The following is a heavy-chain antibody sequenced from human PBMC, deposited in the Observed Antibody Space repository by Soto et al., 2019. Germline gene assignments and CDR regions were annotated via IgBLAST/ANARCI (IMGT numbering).Heavy chain of an antibody. V-gene: IGHV4-34*01. CDR1: CGSISSYY. CDR3: ARRGPPAIDY. J-gene: IGHJ4*02. CDR2: INHSGST. D-gene: IGHD2-2*01. Sequence: SENLSLTCTVSCGSISSYYWSWIRQPPGKGLVGIGEINHSGSTKYNPSLKRRVTISVYKYKARYSLRLSSVTAGDTAVYYCARRGPPAIDYWGQRPLVTVSS.